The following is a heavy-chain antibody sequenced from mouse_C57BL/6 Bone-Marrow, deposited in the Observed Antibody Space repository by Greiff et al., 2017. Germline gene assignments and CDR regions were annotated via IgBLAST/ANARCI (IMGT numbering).Heavy chain of an antibody. Sequence: QVQLQQSGAELARPGASVKLSCKASGYTFTSYGISWVKQRTGQGLEWIGEIYPRSGNTYYNEKFKGKATLTADQSSSTAYMELRSLTSEDSAVYFCARSRIYYGNYVLAMDYWGQGTSVTVSS. CDR1: GYTFTSYG. D-gene: IGHD2-1*01. V-gene: IGHV1-81*01. J-gene: IGHJ4*01. CDR2: IYPRSGNT. CDR3: ARSRIYYGNYVLAMDY.